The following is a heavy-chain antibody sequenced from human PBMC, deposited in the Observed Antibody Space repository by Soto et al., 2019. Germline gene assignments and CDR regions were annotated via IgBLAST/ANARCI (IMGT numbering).Heavy chain of an antibody. J-gene: IGHJ4*02. Sequence: SETLSLTCTVSGGSVNSDNYYWSWIRQPPGRGLDWIGYIYHTGSTNYNPPLNSRVTISVDTSRNQFSLKLNSVTAADTAVYYCAREFSNSPEASDSWGQGTLVTVSS. D-gene: IGHD6-6*01. CDR2: IYHTGST. CDR1: GGSVNSDNYY. CDR3: AREFSNSPEASDS. V-gene: IGHV4-61*01.